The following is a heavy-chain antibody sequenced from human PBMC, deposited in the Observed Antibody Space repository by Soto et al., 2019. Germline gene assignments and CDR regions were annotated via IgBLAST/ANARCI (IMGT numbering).Heavy chain of an antibody. Sequence: PGGSLRLSCAASGFTFNNYAMTWVRQAPGKGLEWVAAISGGGGGTYYADPVKGRFTISRDNSKNTLHLQMNNLRAEDTAIYYCVKDKKYDILSAWDALDIWGHGTFVTVSS. CDR2: ISGGGGGT. J-gene: IGHJ3*02. V-gene: IGHV3-23*01. D-gene: IGHD3-9*01. CDR3: VKDKKYDILSAWDALDI. CDR1: GFTFNNYA.